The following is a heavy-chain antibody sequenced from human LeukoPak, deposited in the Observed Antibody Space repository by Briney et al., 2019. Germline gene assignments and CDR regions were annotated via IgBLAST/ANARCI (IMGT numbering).Heavy chain of an antibody. CDR1: GFTFSSYA. Sequence: GRSLRLSCAASGFTFSSYAMHCVRQAPGKGLEWVAVISYDGSNKYYADSVKGRFTISRDNSKNTLYLQMNSLRAEDTAVYYCARVGGTHDNLHDAFDIWGQGTMVTVSS. CDR3: ARVGGTHDNLHDAFDI. V-gene: IGHV3-30-3*01. CDR2: ISYDGSNK. D-gene: IGHD3-16*01. J-gene: IGHJ3*02.